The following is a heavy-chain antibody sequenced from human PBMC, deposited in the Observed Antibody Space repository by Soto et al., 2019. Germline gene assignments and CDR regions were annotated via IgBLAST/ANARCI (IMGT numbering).Heavy chain of an antibody. J-gene: IGHJ3*02. D-gene: IGHD3-9*01. CDR2: INSDGSST. CDR3: ARDQAPYYDILTMCAFDI. CDR1: GFTFSSYW. V-gene: IGHV3-74*01. Sequence: GGSLRLSCAASGFTFSSYWMHWVRQAPGKGLVWVSRINSDGSSTSYADSVKGRFTISRDNAKNTLYLQMNSLRAEDTAVYYCARDQAPYYDILTMCAFDIWGQGTMVTVSS.